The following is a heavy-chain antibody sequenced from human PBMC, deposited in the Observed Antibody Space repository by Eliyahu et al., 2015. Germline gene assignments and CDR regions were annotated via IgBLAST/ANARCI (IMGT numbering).Heavy chain of an antibody. CDR1: XGSISSSTYY. J-gene: IGHJ5*02. V-gene: IGHV4-39*01. CDR3: ALVGTGGCS. CDR2: MFYSGST. D-gene: IGHD4/OR15-4a*01. Sequence: QLQLQESGPGLVKPSETLCLTCTVSXGSISSSTYYWGWXRQPPGKGLEWIGSMFYSGSTYYNPSLKSRVTVSVDTSKNQFSLGLSSVTAADTAVYYCALVGTGGCSWGQGTLVTVSS.